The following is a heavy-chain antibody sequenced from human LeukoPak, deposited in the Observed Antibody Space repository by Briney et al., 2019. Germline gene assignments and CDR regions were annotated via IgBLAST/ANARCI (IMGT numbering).Heavy chain of an antibody. D-gene: IGHD3-10*01. J-gene: IGHJ4*02. CDR3: ASASGASSSSYFDY. CDR2: IYHSGST. V-gene: IGHV4-38-2*02. Sequence: SETLSLTCTVSGGSISSYYWGWIRQPPGKGLEWIGSIYHSGSTYYNPSLKSRVTISVDTSKNQFSLKLSSVTAADTAVYYCASASGASSSSYFDYWGQGTLATVSS. CDR1: GGSISSYY.